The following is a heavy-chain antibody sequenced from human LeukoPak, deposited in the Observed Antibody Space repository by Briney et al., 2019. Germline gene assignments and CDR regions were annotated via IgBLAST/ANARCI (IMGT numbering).Heavy chain of an antibody. V-gene: IGHV1-2*02. Sequence: ASVKVSCKASGYTFTGYYMHWVRQAPGQGLEWMGWINPNSGGTNYAQKFQGRVTMTRDTSISTAYMELSRLRSDDTAVCYCATTSRAYCGGDCYSSAFDIWGQGTMVTVSS. D-gene: IGHD2-21*02. CDR1: GYTFTGYY. CDR3: ATTSRAYCGGDCYSSAFDI. J-gene: IGHJ3*02. CDR2: INPNSGGT.